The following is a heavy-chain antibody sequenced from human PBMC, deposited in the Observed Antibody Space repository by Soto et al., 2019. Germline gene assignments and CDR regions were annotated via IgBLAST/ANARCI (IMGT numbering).Heavy chain of an antibody. J-gene: IGHJ4*02. D-gene: IGHD6-6*01. Sequence: SETLSLTCTVSGGSISSGDYYWSWIRQPPGKGLEWIGYIYYSGSTYYNPSLKSRVTISVDTSKNQFSLKLSSVTAADTAVYYCARAGSLYSSSSYFDYWGQGTLVTLSS. CDR3: ARAGSLYSSSSYFDY. CDR2: IYYSGST. CDR1: GGSISSGDYY. V-gene: IGHV4-30-4*01.